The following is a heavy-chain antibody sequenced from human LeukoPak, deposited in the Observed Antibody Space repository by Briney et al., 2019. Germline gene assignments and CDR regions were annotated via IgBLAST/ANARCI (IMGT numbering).Heavy chain of an antibody. CDR3: ARVRTGVGYYFDY. CDR2: ISYDGSNE. Sequence: GGSLRLSCAASGFTFSSYAMHWVRQAPGKGLEWVAFISYDGSNEYYADSVKGRFTISRDNSKNTLYLQINSLRAEDTAVYYCARVRTGVGYYFDYWGQGTLVIVSS. D-gene: IGHD2-2*03. CDR1: GFTFSSYA. J-gene: IGHJ4*02. V-gene: IGHV3-30*04.